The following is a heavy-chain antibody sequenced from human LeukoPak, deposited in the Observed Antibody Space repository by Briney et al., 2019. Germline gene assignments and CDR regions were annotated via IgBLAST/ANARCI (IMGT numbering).Heavy chain of an antibody. D-gene: IGHD6-19*01. V-gene: IGHV1-69*13. CDR1: GGTFSSYA. Sequence: ASVKVSCKASGGTFSSYAISWVRQAPGQGLEWMGGIIPIFGTANYAQKFQGRVTITADESTSTAYMELSSLRSEDTAVYYCARDGGGGWYTHDYWGQGTLVTVSS. J-gene: IGHJ4*02. CDR2: IIPIFGTA. CDR3: ARDGGGGWYTHDY.